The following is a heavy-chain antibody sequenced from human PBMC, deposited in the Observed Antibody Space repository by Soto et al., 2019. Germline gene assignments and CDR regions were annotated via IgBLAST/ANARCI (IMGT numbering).Heavy chain of an antibody. CDR2: ISGSAINT. CDR3: AKGQGYYYDASGYTFDY. V-gene: IGHV3-23*01. J-gene: IGHJ4*02. Sequence: PGGSLRLSCAASGFTFSNYAMRWFRKAPGKGLEWVSAISGSAINTYYADSVRGRFTISRDNSKNTLYLQMNHLRAEDTAVYSCAKGQGYYYDASGYTFDYWGQGTLVTVSS. CDR1: GFTFSNYA. D-gene: IGHD3-22*01.